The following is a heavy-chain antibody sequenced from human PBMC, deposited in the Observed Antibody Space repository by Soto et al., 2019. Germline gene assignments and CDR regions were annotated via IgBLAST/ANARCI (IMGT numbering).Heavy chain of an antibody. J-gene: IGHJ6*02. CDR3: TRTYYDFWSGYYKGDYGMDV. CDR1: GFTFSGSA. CDR2: IRSKANSYAT. Sequence: GGSLRLSCAASGFTFSGSAMHWVRQASGKGLEWVGRIRSKANSYATAYAASVKGRFTISRYDSKNTAYLQMNSLKTEDTAVYYCTRTYYDFWSGYYKGDYGMDVWGQGTTVTVSS. D-gene: IGHD3-3*01. V-gene: IGHV3-73*01.